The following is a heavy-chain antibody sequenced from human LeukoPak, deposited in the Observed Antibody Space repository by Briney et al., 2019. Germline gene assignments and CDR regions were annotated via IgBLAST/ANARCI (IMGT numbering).Heavy chain of an antibody. CDR1: GYRFTSYW. CDR3: ARLGGRDSGYDPYYFDY. CDR2: IYPGESDT. V-gene: IGHV5-51*01. Sequence: GASLQISGQGSGYRFTSYWIGWVRQMPGKGLEWMGIIYPGESDTRYSPSFQGQVTLSADKSLSTAYLRWRSLKGSDTAMYYGARLGGRDSGYDPYYFDYWRRGTVDTVSS. J-gene: IGHJ4*02. D-gene: IGHD5-12*01.